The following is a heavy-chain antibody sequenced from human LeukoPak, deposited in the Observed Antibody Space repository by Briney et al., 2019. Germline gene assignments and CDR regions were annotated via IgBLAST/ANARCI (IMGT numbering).Heavy chain of an antibody. V-gene: IGHV3-30*04. CDR2: ISYDGSNK. D-gene: IGHD3-9*01. Sequence: GRSLRLSCAASGFTFSSYAMHWVRQAPGNGLEWVAVISYDGSNKYYADSVKGRFTISRDNSKNTLYLQMNSLRAEDTAVYYCARVGGVGILTGYELDPWGQGTLVTVSS. J-gene: IGHJ5*02. CDR3: ARVGGVGILTGYELDP. CDR1: GFTFSSYA.